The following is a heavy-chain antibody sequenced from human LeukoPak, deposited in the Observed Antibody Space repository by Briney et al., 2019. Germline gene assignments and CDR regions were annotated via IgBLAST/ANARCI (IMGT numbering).Heavy chain of an antibody. D-gene: IGHD3-9*01. Sequence: GGSLRLSCAASGFTLSSYGMSWVRQAPGKGLEWVSSINNSGGSTYYADSGKGRFTISRDNAKNSLYLQMNSLRAEDTAVYYCARAGLRYFDWLLSYYNWFDPWGQGTLVTVSS. CDR2: INNSGGST. V-gene: IGHV3-21*01. CDR3: ARAGLRYFDWLLSYYNWFDP. J-gene: IGHJ5*02. CDR1: GFTLSSYG.